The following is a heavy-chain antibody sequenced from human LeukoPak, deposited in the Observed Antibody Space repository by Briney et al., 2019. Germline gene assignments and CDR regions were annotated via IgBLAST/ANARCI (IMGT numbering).Heavy chain of an antibody. CDR2: INPSSGGT. CDR3: AREDSVAAAGSNAFDI. CDR1: GYTFTVYY. J-gene: IGHJ3*02. Sequence: ASVKVSCKASGYTFTVYYMHWVRQAPGQGLEWMGWINPSSGGTNYAQNFRGRVTMTRDTSITTAYMELSRLRSDDTAVYFCAREDSVAAAGSNAFDIWGHGTMVTVSS. D-gene: IGHD6-13*01. V-gene: IGHV1-2*02.